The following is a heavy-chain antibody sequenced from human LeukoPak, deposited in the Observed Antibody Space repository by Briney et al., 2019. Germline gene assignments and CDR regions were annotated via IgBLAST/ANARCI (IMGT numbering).Heavy chain of an antibody. D-gene: IGHD3-22*01. V-gene: IGHV3-74*01. CDR2: INHDGSSA. CDR3: AKDWYYDSSGYYPYYFDY. CDR1: GFTFSTYW. J-gene: IGHJ4*02. Sequence: GGSLRLSCAASGFTFSTYWMHWVRQAPGKGLVWVSRINHDGSSAIYADSVKGRFTISRDNSKNTLYLQMNSLRAEDTAVYYCAKDWYYDSSGYYPYYFDYWGQGTLVTVSS.